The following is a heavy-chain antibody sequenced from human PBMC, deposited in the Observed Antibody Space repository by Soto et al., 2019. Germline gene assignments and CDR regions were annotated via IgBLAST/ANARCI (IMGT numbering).Heavy chain of an antibody. Sequence: QVQLVESGGGVVQPGRSLRLSCAASGFTFSTYAMHWVRQAPGKGLEWVAAISYDGTNKYYADSVKGRFTISRDNSKNTLYLQVNSVRAEDTAVYYGTRGVDGRAFDYWGQGTLFTVSS. CDR3: TRGVDGRAFDY. V-gene: IGHV3-30-3*01. D-gene: IGHD5-12*01. J-gene: IGHJ4*02. CDR1: GFTFSTYA. CDR2: ISYDGTNK.